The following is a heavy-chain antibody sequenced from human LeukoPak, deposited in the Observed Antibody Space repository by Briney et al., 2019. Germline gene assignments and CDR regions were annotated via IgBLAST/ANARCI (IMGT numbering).Heavy chain of an antibody. CDR3: ATFGVIVRNDYLDY. J-gene: IGHJ4*02. Sequence: GGSLRLSCAASGFTFSSYSMNWVRQAPGKGLEWVSYIGNTGSTTYYADSVKGRFTISRDNSKNTPYLQMSSLRAEDTAVYYCATFGVIVRNDYLDYWGQGALVAVSS. CDR1: GFTFSSYS. D-gene: IGHD3-3*01. V-gene: IGHV3-48*01. CDR2: IGNTGSTT.